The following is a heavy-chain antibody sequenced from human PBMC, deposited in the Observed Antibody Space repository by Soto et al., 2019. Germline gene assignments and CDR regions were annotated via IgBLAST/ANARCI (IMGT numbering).Heavy chain of an antibody. D-gene: IGHD3-9*01. Sequence: SETLSLTCSVSGGSISSYYWSWIRQPPGKGLEWIGYIYYSVSTNYNPSLKSRVTISVDTSKNQFSLKLSSVTAADTAVYYCARVGALYYDILTGPFDYWGQGTLVTVSS. CDR2: IYYSVST. V-gene: IGHV4-59*08. CDR3: ARVGALYYDILTGPFDY. J-gene: IGHJ4*02. CDR1: GGSISSYY.